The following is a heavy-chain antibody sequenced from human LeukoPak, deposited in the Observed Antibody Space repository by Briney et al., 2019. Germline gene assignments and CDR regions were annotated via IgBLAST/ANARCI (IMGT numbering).Heavy chain of an antibody. CDR1: GGSITSYY. Sequence: PSETLSLTCSVSGGSITSYYWSWVRQAPGKGLEWVSVIYSGGSIYYADSVKGRFTISRDKSKNTLYLQMNSLRAEDTAVYYCARPPYGGVDYWGQGTLVTVSS. CDR2: IYSGGSI. D-gene: IGHD4-23*01. J-gene: IGHJ4*02. CDR3: ARPPYGGVDY. V-gene: IGHV3-66*04.